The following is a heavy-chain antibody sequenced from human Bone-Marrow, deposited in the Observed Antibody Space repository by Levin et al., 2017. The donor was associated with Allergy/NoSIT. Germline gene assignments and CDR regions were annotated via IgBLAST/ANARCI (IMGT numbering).Heavy chain of an antibody. J-gene: IGHJ4*02. V-gene: IGHV3-23*01. D-gene: IGHD2-15*01. CDR2: ISGSGTTT. Sequence: PSGGSLRLSCAASGFGFSGSAIYWVRQAPGRGPEWISGISGSGTTTDYADSVKGRFTISRDNSKNTIYMEMKSLRVDDTALYYCAKSKMSCSGGSCYSGFDSWGQGSQVTVSS. CDR3: AKSKMSCSGGSCYSGFDS. CDR1: GFGFSGSA.